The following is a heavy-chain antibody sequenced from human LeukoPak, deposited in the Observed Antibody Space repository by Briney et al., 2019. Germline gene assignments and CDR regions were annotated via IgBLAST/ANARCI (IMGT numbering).Heavy chain of an antibody. CDR1: GVSISAYY. D-gene: IGHD4-17*01. Sequence: SETLSLTCSVSGVSISAYYWSWIRQPAGKGLEWIGRIYPGESIYASENTNYNPSLKSRVSMSGDTSKNQVSLKLRSVTAADTAVYYCARDPTTVTTIFDSWGQGTLVTVSS. J-gene: IGHJ4*02. CDR3: ARDPTTVTTIFDS. CDR2: IYPGESIYASENT. V-gene: IGHV4-4*07.